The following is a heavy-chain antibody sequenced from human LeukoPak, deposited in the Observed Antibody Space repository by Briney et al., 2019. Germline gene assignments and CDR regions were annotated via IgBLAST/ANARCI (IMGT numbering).Heavy chain of an antibody. CDR1: GFTFSSCA. V-gene: IGHV3-23*01. CDR2: IIGSGDRT. D-gene: IGHD3-10*01. J-gene: IGHJ4*02. Sequence: GGSLRLSCAASGFTFSSCAMSWVRQAPGKGLEWVSGIIGSGDRTYYADSVKGRFTISRDNSKNTLSLQMTSLRAEDTAVYYCARVSGTFGELYWGQGTLVTVSS. CDR3: ARVSGTFGELY.